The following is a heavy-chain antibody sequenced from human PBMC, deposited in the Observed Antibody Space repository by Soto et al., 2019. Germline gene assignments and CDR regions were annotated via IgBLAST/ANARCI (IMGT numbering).Heavy chain of an antibody. CDR1: GGTFSSYA. D-gene: IGHD1-26*01. V-gene: IGHV1-69*13. CDR3: ARGLVGATDYYYGMDV. Sequence: SVKVSCKASGGTFSSYAISWVRQAPGQGLEWMGGIIPIFGTANYAQKFQGRVTITADESTSTAYMELSSLRSEDTAVFYCARGLVGATDYYYGMDVWGQGTTVTVSS. CDR2: IIPIFGTA. J-gene: IGHJ6*02.